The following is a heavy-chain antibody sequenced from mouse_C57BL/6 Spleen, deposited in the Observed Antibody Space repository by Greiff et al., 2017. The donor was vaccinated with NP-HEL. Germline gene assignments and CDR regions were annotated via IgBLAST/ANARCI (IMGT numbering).Heavy chain of an antibody. CDR1: GFTFSSYT. V-gene: IGHV5-9*01. CDR3: ARLDYEYYAMDY. Sequence: EVQRVESGGGLVKPGGSLKLSCAASGFTFSSYTMSWVRQTPEKRLEWVATISGGGGNTYYPDSVKGRFTISRDNAKNTLYLQMSSLRSEDTALYYCARLDYEYYAMDYWGQGTSVTVSS. D-gene: IGHD1-1*01. J-gene: IGHJ4*01. CDR2: ISGGGGNT.